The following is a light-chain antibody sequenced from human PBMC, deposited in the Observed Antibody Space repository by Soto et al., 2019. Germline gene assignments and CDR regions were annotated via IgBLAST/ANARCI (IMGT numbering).Light chain of an antibody. CDR1: QSVRSSY. J-gene: IGKJ2*01. CDR2: GAS. CDR3: QQYGNAPNT. V-gene: IGKV3-20*01. Sequence: EIVLTQSPGTLSVSPGERATLSCSASQSVRSSYLAWYQQKPGQAPRLLIYGASSRATGIPDRFSGSGSGPDFTLTISRLEPADFAVYYCQQYGNAPNTFGQGTKLEIK.